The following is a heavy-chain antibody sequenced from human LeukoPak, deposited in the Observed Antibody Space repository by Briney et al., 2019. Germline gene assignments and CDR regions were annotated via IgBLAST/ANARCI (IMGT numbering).Heavy chain of an antibody. CDR3: ARDSFDAYSSSRDQFDY. D-gene: IGHD6-13*01. J-gene: IGHJ4*02. CDR1: GGSISSYY. Sequence: SETLSLTCTVSGGSISSYYWSWIRQPPGKGLEWIGYISYSGSTNYNPSLKSRVTISVDTSKNQFSLKLSSVTAADTAVYYCARDSFDAYSSSRDQFDYWGQGTLVTVSS. V-gene: IGHV4-59*01. CDR2: ISYSGST.